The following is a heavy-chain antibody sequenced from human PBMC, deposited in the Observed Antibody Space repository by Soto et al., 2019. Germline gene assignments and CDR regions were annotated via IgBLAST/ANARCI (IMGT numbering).Heavy chain of an antibody. J-gene: IGHJ6*02. V-gene: IGHV3-30*18. CDR2: ISYDGSNK. Sequence: GGSLRLSCAASGFTFSSYGMHWVRQAPGKGLEWVAVISYDGSNKYYADSVKGRFTISRDNSKNTLYLQMNSLRAEDTAVYYCAKDRDGYYYYGMDVWGQGTTVTVSS. D-gene: IGHD3-10*01. CDR1: GFTFSSYG. CDR3: AKDRDGYYYYGMDV.